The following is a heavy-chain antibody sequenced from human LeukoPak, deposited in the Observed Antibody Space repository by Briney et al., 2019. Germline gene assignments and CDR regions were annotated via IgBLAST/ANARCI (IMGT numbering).Heavy chain of an antibody. J-gene: IGHJ4*02. Sequence: SETLSLTCTVSGGSISSSSYYWGWIRQPPGKGLEWIGSIYYSGSTYYNPSLKSRVTISVDTSKNQFSLKLSSVTAADTAVYYCARQGRFKEGYCSSTSCYGAYYFDYWGQGTLVTVSS. V-gene: IGHV4-39*01. CDR1: GGSISSSSYY. D-gene: IGHD2-2*01. CDR2: IYYSGST. CDR3: ARQGRFKEGYCSSTSCYGAYYFDY.